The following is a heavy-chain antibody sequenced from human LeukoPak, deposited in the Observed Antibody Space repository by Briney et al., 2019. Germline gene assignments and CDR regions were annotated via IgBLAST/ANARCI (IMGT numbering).Heavy chain of an antibody. CDR3: ARDGGWDYYYYYMDV. V-gene: IGHV4-61*02. J-gene: IGHJ6*03. Sequence: KTSETLSLTCTVSGVSISSRYHYWTWLRQPAGKGLEWIVRIYSSGSTNYNPSLQSRVAISLDTSENQFSLMLTSVTAADTAVYYCARDGGWDYYYYYMDVWGKGTTVTVSS. CDR2: IYSSGST. D-gene: IGHD3-16*01. CDR1: GVSISSRYHY.